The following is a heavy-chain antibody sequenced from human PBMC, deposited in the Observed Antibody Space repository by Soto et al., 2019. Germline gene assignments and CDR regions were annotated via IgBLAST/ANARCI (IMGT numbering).Heavy chain of an antibody. Sequence: TSETLSLTCTVSGGSVSSGSYYWSWIRQPPGKGLEWIGYIYYSGSTNYNPSLKSRVTISVDTSKNQFSLKLSSVTAADTAVFYCARGSSSWYGANWFAPWGQGTLVPVSS. CDR1: GGSVSSGSYY. D-gene: IGHD6-13*01. CDR2: IYYSGST. J-gene: IGHJ5*02. CDR3: ARGSSSWYGANWFAP. V-gene: IGHV4-61*01.